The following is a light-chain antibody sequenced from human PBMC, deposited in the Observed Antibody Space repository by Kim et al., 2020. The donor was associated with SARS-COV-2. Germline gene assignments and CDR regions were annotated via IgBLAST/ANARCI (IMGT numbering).Light chain of an antibody. CDR1: SSNIGSNY. CDR2: RNN. J-gene: IGLJ3*02. Sequence: QSVLTQPPSASGTPGQRVTISCSGSSSNIGSNYVYWYQQLPGTAPKLLIYRNNQRPSGVPDRFSGSKSGTSASLAISGLWSEDEADYYCAAWDDSLSGWVFGGGTQLTV. CDR3: AAWDDSLSGWV. V-gene: IGLV1-47*03.